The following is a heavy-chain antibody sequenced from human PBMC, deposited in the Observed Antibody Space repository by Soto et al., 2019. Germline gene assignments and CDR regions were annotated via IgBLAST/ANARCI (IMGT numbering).Heavy chain of an antibody. CDR3: ARAPGVPAANYYYYYGMDV. V-gene: IGHV5-51*01. CDR2: IYPGDSDT. J-gene: IGHJ6*02. CDR1: GYSFTSYW. D-gene: IGHD2-2*01. Sequence: PGESLKISCKGSGYSFTSYWIRWVRQMPGKGLEWMGIIYPGDSDTRYSPSFQGQVTISADKSISTAYLQWSSLKASDTAMYYCARAPGVPAANYYYYYGMDVWGQGTTVTVSS.